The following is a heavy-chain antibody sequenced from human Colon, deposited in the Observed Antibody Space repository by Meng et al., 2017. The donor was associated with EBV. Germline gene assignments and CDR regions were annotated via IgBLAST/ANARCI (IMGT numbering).Heavy chain of an antibody. D-gene: IGHD7-27*01. CDR1: GYTFTGYY. J-gene: IGHJ4*02. CDR3: VRANLGSADY. Sequence: QVRRGQSGAEVKKPGASVRVSCKASGYTFTGYYMHWLRQAPGQGLEWVGRITPSSGGTTYAQKFQGRVTVTRDTSISTAYMELSSLRSDDAAIYYCVRANLGSADYWGQGTLVTVSS. V-gene: IGHV1-2*06. CDR2: ITPSSGGT.